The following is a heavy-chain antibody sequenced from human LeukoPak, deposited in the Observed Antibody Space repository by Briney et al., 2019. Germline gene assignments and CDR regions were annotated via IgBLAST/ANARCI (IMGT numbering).Heavy chain of an antibody. CDR3: ARAVCYDFWSGSPDDAFDI. D-gene: IGHD3-3*01. J-gene: IGHJ3*02. CDR2: INWNGGST. Sequence: GGSLRLSCAASGFTFDDYGMSWVRQAPGKGLEWVSGINWNGGSTGYADSVKGRFTISRDNAKNSLYLQMNSLRAEDTALYHCARAVCYDFWSGSPDDAFDIWGQGTMVTVSS. V-gene: IGHV3-20*01. CDR1: GFTFDDYG.